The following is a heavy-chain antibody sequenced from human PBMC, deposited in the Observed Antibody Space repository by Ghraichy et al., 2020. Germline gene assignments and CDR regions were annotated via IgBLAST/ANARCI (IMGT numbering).Heavy chain of an antibody. V-gene: IGHV3-53*01. D-gene: IGHD6-19*01. Sequence: LSLTCAASGFTVSSNYMSWVRQATGKGLEWVSVIYSGGSTYYADSVKGRFTISRDNSKNTLYLQMNSLRAEDTAVYYCARGGGWYYLDYWGQGTLVTVSS. CDR2: IYSGGST. J-gene: IGHJ4*02. CDR1: GFTVSSNY. CDR3: ARGGGWYYLDY.